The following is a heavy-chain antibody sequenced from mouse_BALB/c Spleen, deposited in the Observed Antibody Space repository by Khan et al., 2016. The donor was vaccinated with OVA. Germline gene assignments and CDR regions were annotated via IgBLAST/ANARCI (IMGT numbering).Heavy chain of an antibody. CDR2: INPSNTYT. J-gene: IGHJ1*01. Sequence: QLVQSGAELARPGASVKMSCKASGYTFTSYTMHWVKQRPGQGLEWIGYINPSNTYTNYNQKFKDKTTLTADKSSNTAYMQLSSLTAEDSAVYYCVRSGAYYRYDGDFDVWGAGTTVTVSS. D-gene: IGHD2-14*01. CDR3: VRSGAYYRYDGDFDV. V-gene: IGHV1-4*01. CDR1: GYTFTSYT.